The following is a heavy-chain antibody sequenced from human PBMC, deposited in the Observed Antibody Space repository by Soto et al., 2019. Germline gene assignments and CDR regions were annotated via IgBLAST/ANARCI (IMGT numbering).Heavy chain of an antibody. J-gene: IGHJ4*02. CDR1: GFSFTTYW. D-gene: IGHD5-12*01. Sequence: SGGSLRLSCAASGFSFTTYWMNWVRQAPGKGLEWVANIKPDGSGQYYLDSVKGRFAISRDNAKNSLYLQLNSLRADDTAIYFCAREGRYMGAWDCWGQGTPVTVSS. CDR2: IKPDGSGQ. CDR3: AREGRYMGAWDC. V-gene: IGHV3-7*03.